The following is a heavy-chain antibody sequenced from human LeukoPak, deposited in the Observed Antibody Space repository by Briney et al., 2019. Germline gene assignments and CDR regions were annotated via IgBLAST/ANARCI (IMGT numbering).Heavy chain of an antibody. J-gene: IGHJ5*02. CDR1: GGSFSGYY. CDR3: ARGLIYYDSSGYYYFGGWFDP. D-gene: IGHD3-22*01. V-gene: IGHV4-34*01. Sequence: SETLSLTCAVSGGSFSGYYWSWIRQAPGKGLEWIGEINHSGSTNYNPSLKSRVTISTDTSKNQFSLKLSSVTAADTAVYYCARGLIYYDSSGYYYFGGWFDPWGQGTLVTVSS. CDR2: INHSGST.